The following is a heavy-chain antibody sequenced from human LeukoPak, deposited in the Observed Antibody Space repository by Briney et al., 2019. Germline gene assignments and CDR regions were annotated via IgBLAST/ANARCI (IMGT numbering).Heavy chain of an antibody. D-gene: IGHD6-19*01. J-gene: IGHJ4*02. V-gene: IGHV4-39*07. CDR2: IYYSGST. Sequence: SETLSLTCTVSGGSISSSSYYWGWIRQPPGKGLEWIGSIYYSGSTYYNPSLKSRVTISVDTSKNQFSLKLSSVTAADAAVYYCARVSVAGLFDYWGQGTLVTVSS. CDR3: ARVSVAGLFDY. CDR1: GGSISSSSYY.